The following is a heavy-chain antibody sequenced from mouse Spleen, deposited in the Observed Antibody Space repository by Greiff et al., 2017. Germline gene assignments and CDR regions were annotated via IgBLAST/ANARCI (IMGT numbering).Heavy chain of an antibody. Sequence: QVQLQQPGTELVKPGASVKLSCKASGYTFTSYLMHWVKQWPGQGLEWIGNINPSNGGTNYNEKFKSKATLTVDKSSSTAYMQRSSLTSEDSAVYYCARPYYSNYGYFDYWGQGTTLTVSS. D-gene: IGHD2-5*01. CDR1: GYTFTSYL. V-gene: IGHV1-53*01. J-gene: IGHJ2*01. CDR2: INPSNGGT. CDR3: ARPYYSNYGYFDY.